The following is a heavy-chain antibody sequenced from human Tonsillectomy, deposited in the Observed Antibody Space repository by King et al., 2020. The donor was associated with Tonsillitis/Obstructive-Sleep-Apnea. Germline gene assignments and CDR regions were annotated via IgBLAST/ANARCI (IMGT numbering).Heavy chain of an antibody. CDR1: GFTVSRNY. Sequence: LQLVQSGGGLVQPGGSLRLSCAASGFTVSRNYMRWVRQAPGKGLEGVAVMYSGGSTYYGASVKCRYTISRDNSKNTLYLQMNSLRAEDTAVYYCARLREFLYDYWGQGTLVTVSS. D-gene: IGHD2-21*01. CDR3: ARLREFLYDY. CDR2: MYSGGST. V-gene: IGHV3-66*04. J-gene: IGHJ4*02.